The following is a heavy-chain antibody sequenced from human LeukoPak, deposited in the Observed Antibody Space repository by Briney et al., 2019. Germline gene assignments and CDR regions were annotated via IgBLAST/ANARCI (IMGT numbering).Heavy chain of an antibody. J-gene: IGHJ4*02. CDR1: GFTFSSYA. Sequence: GGSLRLSCAASGFTFSSYAMSWVRQAPGKGLERVSAISGSGGGTYYADSVKGRFTISRDNSKNTLYLQMNSLRAEDTAVYYCAKMGPKAGRRYCSGGSCYLYYFDYWGQGTLVTVSS. CDR2: ISGSGGGT. D-gene: IGHD2-15*01. CDR3: AKMGPKAGRRYCSGGSCYLYYFDY. V-gene: IGHV3-23*01.